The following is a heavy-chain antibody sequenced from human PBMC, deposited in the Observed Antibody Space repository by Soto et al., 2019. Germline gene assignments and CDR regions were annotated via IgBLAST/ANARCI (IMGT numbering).Heavy chain of an antibody. CDR1: GDSLINYY. J-gene: IGHJ4*02. CDR2: ISYSGST. CDR3: ARVLKGGNSYGYVDH. V-gene: IGHV4-59*01. D-gene: IGHD5-18*01. Sequence: SETLSLTCSVSGDSLINYYWSWIRQPPGKGLEWIGYISYSGSTNYNPSLKSRVTILVDTSKNQFSLRLSSVTAADTAVYYCARVLKGGNSYGYVDHLGQGTLVTVSS.